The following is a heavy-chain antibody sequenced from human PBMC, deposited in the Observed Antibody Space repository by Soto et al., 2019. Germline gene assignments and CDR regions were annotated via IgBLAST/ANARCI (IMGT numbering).Heavy chain of an antibody. V-gene: IGHV3-53*01. CDR3: ATWHEREHAYDV. Sequence: DVQLVESGGSLIQPGESLRLSCAAFGLTISGKKYVAWVRQAPGKGLEWVSALYDVDGSFYADSVKGRFTTSSDSYKTTVYLQMNDLRPDDTAVYYCATWHEREHAYDVWGQGTTVTVSS. CDR2: LYDVDGS. J-gene: IGHJ3*01. CDR1: GLTISGKKY. D-gene: IGHD1-1*01.